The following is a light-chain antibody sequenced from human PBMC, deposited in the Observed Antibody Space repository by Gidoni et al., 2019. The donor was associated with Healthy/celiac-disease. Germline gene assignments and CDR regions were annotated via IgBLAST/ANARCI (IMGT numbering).Light chain of an antibody. CDR2: DAS. Sequence: AIQLTQSRSSLSASVGDRVTITCRASQGISSALAWYQQKPGKAPKLLIYDASSLESGVPSRFSGSGSGTDFTLTISSLQPEDFATYYCQQFNSYPFXXXPGTKVDIK. J-gene: IGKJ3*01. V-gene: IGKV1-13*02. CDR3: QQFNSYPFX. CDR1: QGISSA.